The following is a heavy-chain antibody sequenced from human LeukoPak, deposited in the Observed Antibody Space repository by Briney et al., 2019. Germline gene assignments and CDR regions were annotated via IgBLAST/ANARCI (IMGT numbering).Heavy chain of an antibody. D-gene: IGHD3-3*01. CDR1: GFTFSSYW. J-gene: IGHJ4*02. V-gene: IGHV3-74*01. CDR3: AWQTTYDFWRMDY. CDR2: INSDGSST. Sequence: PGGSLRLSCAASGFTFSSYWMHWVRQAPGKGLVWVSRINSDGSSTSYADSVKGRFTISRDNAKNTLYLQMNSLRAEDTAVYYCAWQTTYDFWRMDYWGQGTLVTVSS.